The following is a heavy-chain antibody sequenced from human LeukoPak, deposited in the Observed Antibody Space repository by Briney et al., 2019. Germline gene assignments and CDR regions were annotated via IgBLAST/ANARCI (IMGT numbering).Heavy chain of an antibody. CDR2: ISSGGRT. J-gene: IGHJ4*02. Sequence: PSETLSLTCTVSGDSFSSYHWSWLRQPPGKGLEWLGYISSGGRTSYNPSLQSRVTISVDTSKNQFSLKLSSVTAADTAVYYCAGVGRGDHTWGSYYCDHWGQGTLVSVSS. CDR1: GDSFSSYH. CDR3: AGVGRGDHTWGSYYCDH. V-gene: IGHV4-59*01. D-gene: IGHD3-16*01.